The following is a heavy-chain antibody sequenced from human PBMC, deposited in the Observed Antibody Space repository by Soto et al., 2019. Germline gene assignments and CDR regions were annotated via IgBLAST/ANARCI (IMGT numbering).Heavy chain of an antibody. CDR1: GASISSGRYY. J-gene: IGHJ3*02. Sequence: QVQLQESGPGLVRPSQTLSLTCTVSGASISSGRYYWSWIRQHPGKGLEWIGYIYSGGSTYYNPSLGSRVTISFDTSKNQFSLKLTSVTAADTAMYSCARARGAVTTFHDAFDIWGQGTMVTASS. CDR3: ARARGAVTTFHDAFDI. CDR2: IYSGGST. D-gene: IGHD3-16*01. V-gene: IGHV4-31*03.